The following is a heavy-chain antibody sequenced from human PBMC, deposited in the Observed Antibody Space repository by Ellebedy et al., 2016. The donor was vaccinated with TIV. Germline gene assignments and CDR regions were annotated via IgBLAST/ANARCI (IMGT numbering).Heavy chain of an antibody. CDR1: GYSFSTFG. Sequence: AASVKVSCKTSGYSFSTFGVSWVRQAPGQGLEWMGWISAYSGSTQLAQSLQGRLTLTTDTATNTAYMELTGLRSDDTAIYYCARDLGALGGAAYESLRHWGQGTLVTVSP. CDR3: ARDLGALGGAAYESLRH. D-gene: IGHD1-26*01. J-gene: IGHJ1*01. V-gene: IGHV1-18*04. CDR2: ISAYSGST.